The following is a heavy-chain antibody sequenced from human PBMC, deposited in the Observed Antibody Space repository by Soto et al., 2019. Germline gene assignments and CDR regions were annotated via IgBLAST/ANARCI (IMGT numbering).Heavy chain of an antibody. D-gene: IGHD2-15*01. V-gene: IGHV3-66*01. CDR2: IYSGGST. J-gene: IGHJ4*02. Sequence: EVQLVESGGGLVQPGGSLRLSCAASGFTVSSNYMSWVRQAPGKGLEWVSVIYSGGSTYYADSVKGRFTISRDNSKNKLYLQMNSLRAEDTAVYYCASTLGYCSGGSCWGQGTLVTVSS. CDR1: GFTVSSNY. CDR3: ASTLGYCSGGSC.